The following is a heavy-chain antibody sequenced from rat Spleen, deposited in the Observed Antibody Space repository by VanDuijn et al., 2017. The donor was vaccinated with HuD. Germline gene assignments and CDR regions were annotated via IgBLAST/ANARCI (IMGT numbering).Heavy chain of an antibody. CDR2: ITNTGGST. D-gene: IGHD4-6*01. CDR1: GFTFSNYH. Sequence: EVQLVESDGGLVQPGRSLKLSCAASGFTFSNYHMAWVRQAPTKGLEWVASITNTGGSTSYPDSVKGRFTISRDDVKSTLYLQMDSLRSEDTATYYCARHWGYWGQGVMVTVSS. CDR3: ARHWGY. V-gene: IGHV5-25*01. J-gene: IGHJ2*01.